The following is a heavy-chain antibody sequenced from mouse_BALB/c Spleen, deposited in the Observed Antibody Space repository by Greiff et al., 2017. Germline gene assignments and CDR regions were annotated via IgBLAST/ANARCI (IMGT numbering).Heavy chain of an antibody. J-gene: IGHJ1*01. CDR3: ASAGPYWYFDV. CDR2: ISSGSSTI. CDR1: GFTFSSFG. V-gene: IGHV5-17*02. Sequence: EVKLVESGGGLVQPGGSRKLSCAASGFTFSSFGMHWVRQAPEKGLEWVAYISSGSSTIYYADTVKGRFTISRDNPKNTLFLQMTSLRSEDTAMYYCASAGPYWYFDVWGAGTTVTVSS.